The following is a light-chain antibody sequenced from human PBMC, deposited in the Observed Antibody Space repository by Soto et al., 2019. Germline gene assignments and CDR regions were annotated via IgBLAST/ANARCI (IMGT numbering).Light chain of an antibody. CDR2: GAS. CDR1: QSVADN. CDR3: QQYGSSSWT. V-gene: IGKV3-20*01. Sequence: EVVMTQSPATLSVSPGERVTLSCMSSQSVADNLAWFQQKPGQGPRLLIYGASSRATGIPDRFSGSGSGTEFTLTISRLEPEDFAVYYCQQYGSSSWTFGQGTKVDI. J-gene: IGKJ1*01.